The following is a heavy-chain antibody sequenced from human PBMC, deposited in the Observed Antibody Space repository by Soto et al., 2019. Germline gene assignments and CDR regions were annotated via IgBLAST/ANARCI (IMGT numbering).Heavy chain of an antibody. CDR3: ARGGMWLDFPS. D-gene: IGHD6-19*01. V-gene: IGHV3-7*01. CDR1: AFDFGGSW. J-gene: IGHJ4*02. Sequence: EVQLVESGGGLVQPGESLRLSCAPSAFDFGGSWMSWVRQAPGKGLEWVANLMPDGKKKYYVDSVKGRFTISRDNTKNSLVLQMNSLRAEDTAVYYCARGGMWLDFPSWGQGTLVTVSS. CDR2: LMPDGKKK.